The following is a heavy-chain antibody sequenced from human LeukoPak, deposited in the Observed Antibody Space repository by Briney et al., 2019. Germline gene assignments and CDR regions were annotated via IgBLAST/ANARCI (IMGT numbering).Heavy chain of an antibody. J-gene: IGHJ5*02. CDR2: ISSSSSYI. V-gene: IGHV3-21*01. CDR3: AKDELRYFDWSLGFAENNWFDP. CDR1: GFTFSSYS. D-gene: IGHD3-9*01. Sequence: MAGGSLRLSCAASGFTFSSYSMNWVRQAPGKGLEWVSSISSSSSYIYYADSMKGRFTISRDNSKNTLYLQMNSLRAEDTAVYYCAKDELRYFDWSLGFAENNWFDPWGQGTLVTVSS.